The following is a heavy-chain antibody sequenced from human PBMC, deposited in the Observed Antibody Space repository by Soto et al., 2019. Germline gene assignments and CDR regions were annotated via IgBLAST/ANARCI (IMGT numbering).Heavy chain of an antibody. CDR1: GFVFSSYG. CDR2: ISSSSGDI. J-gene: IGHJ4*02. D-gene: IGHD2-2*03. CDR3: ARLDGKIPSSDDLDY. V-gene: IGHV3-48*02. Sequence: EGQLVESGGDWVQPGGSLRLSCAASGFVFSSYGMNWVRQAPGKGLEWVSYISSSSGDIFYADSVKGRFTVSRDNAMNSLFLQMNDLRDEDTAVYYCARLDGKIPSSDDLDYWGQGTLVTVS.